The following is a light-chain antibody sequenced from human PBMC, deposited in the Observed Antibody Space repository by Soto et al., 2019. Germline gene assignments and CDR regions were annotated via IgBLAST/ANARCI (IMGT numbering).Light chain of an antibody. J-gene: IGLJ2*01. CDR3: AAWDDSLNGVV. CDR1: TSNIGTYT. V-gene: IGLV1-44*01. CDR2: GDN. Sequence: QSVLTHSPSVSGTPGQGVTISCSGGTSNIGTYTVNWYQQLPGTAPKVLIYGDNQRPSGVADRFSGSKSGTSASLAISGLQSEDEADYYCAAWDDSLNGVVFGGGTKLTVL.